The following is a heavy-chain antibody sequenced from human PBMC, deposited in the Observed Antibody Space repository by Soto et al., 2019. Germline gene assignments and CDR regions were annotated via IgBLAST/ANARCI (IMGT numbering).Heavy chain of an antibody. V-gene: IGHV3-23*01. CDR2: ISGSGGST. CDR1: GFTFSSYA. J-gene: IGHJ5*02. D-gene: IGHD3-10*01. CDR3: AKIPSYYGSGSYFRFDP. Sequence: GGSLRLSCAASGFTFSSYAMSWVRQAPGKGLEWVSAISGSGGSTYYADSVKGRFTISRDNSKNTLYLQMNSLRAEDTAVYYCAKIPSYYGSGSYFRFDPWGQGTLVTVSS.